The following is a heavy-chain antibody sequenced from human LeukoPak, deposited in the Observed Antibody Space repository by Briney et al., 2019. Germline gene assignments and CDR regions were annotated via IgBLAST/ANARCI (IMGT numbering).Heavy chain of an antibody. D-gene: IGHD1-26*01. Sequence: SETLSLTCAVYGGSFSGYYWSWIRQPPGNGLEWIGEINHSRSTNYNPSLKSRVTISVDTSKNQFSLKLSSVTPADTAAYYCARWEGGSYYDFDYWGQGTLVTVSS. CDR2: INHSRST. CDR3: ARWEGGSYYDFDY. V-gene: IGHV4-34*01. J-gene: IGHJ4*02. CDR1: GGSFSGYY.